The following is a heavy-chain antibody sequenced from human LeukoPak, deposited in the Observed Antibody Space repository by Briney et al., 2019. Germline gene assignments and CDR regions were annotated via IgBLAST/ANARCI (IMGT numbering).Heavy chain of an antibody. J-gene: IGHJ4*02. D-gene: IGHD3-10*01. CDR1: GFTFSSYA. V-gene: IGHV3-23*01. Sequence: PGGSLRLSCAASGFTFSSYAMSWVRQAPGKGLEWVSAISGSGGSTYYADSVKGRFTISRDNSKNTQYLQMNSLRAEDTAVYYCAKNRGNYYGSGSYYLDYWGQGTLVTVSS. CDR2: ISGSGGST. CDR3: AKNRGNYYGSGSYYLDY.